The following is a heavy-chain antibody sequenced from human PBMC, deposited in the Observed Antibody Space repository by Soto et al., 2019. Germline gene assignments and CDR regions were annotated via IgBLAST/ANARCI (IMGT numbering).Heavy chain of an antibody. CDR3: ARDGVSSTEYTWSYGTYFDY. D-gene: IGHD1-20*01. CDR1: GFTYSTYT. V-gene: IGHV3-30-3*01. CDR2: ISYDGNNK. J-gene: IGHJ4*02. Sequence: PGGSLRLSCAASGFTYSTYTMHWVRQAPGKGLEWVAVISYDGNNKFYADSVKGRFTISRDSTKQTLYLQMNSLRPDDTAMYYCARDGVSSTEYTWSYGTYFDYCGQGALVTVSS.